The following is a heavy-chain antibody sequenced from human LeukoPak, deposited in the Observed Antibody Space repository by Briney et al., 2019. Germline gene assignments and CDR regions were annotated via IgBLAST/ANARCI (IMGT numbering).Heavy chain of an antibody. J-gene: IGHJ4*02. V-gene: IGHV3-23*01. CDR1: GFSFSTYA. CDR3: AKHYAKGDFFDH. Sequence: QSGGSLRLSCAASGFSFSTYAMSWVRQAPGKGLEWFSGISASGGSTYYADSVKGRFTISRDNSKNTLFLQMNSLRAEDTALYYCAKHYAKGDFFDHWGQGSLVTVSS. D-gene: IGHD3-16*01. CDR2: ISASGGST.